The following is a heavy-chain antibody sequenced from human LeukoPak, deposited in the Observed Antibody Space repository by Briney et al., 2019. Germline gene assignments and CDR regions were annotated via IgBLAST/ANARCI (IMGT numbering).Heavy chain of an antibody. CDR3: ARDSEGYYDSSGLNWFDP. Sequence: PGGSLRLSCAASGFTFSSYWMHWVRQAPGKGLVWVSRINTDGSSTSYADSVKGRFTISRDNAKNTLYLQMNSLRAEDTAVYYCARDSEGYYDSSGLNWFDPWGQGTLVTVSS. CDR2: INTDGSST. D-gene: IGHD3-22*01. J-gene: IGHJ5*02. CDR1: GFTFSSYW. V-gene: IGHV3-74*01.